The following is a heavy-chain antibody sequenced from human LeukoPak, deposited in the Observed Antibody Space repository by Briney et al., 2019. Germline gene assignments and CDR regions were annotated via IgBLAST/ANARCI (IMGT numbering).Heavy chain of an antibody. Sequence: SGGSLRLSCAASGFTFSSYWMSWVRQAPGKGLEWVANIKQDGSEKYYVDSVKGRFTISRDNAKNSLYLQMNSLRAEDTAVYYCARGVVESSSWYFPHYYYYYMDVWGKGTTVTVS. V-gene: IGHV3-7*04. J-gene: IGHJ6*03. D-gene: IGHD6-13*01. CDR2: IKQDGSEK. CDR1: GFTFSSYW. CDR3: ARGVVESSSWYFPHYYYYYMDV.